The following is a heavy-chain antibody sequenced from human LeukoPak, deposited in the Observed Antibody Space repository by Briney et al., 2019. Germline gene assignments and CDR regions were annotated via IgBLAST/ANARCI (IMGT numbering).Heavy chain of an antibody. CDR1: GGSISSYY. Sequence: SETLSLTCTVSGGSISSYYWSWIRQPAGKGLEWIGRIYTSGSTNYNPSLKSRVTISVDTSKNQFSLKLSSVTAADTAVYYCARRRYYYDSSGREFDYWGQGTLVTVSS. CDR2: IYTSGST. J-gene: IGHJ4*02. D-gene: IGHD3-22*01. V-gene: IGHV4-4*07. CDR3: ARRRYYYDSSGREFDY.